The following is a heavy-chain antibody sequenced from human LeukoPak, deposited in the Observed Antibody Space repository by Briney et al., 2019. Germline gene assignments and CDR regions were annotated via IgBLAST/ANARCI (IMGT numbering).Heavy chain of an antibody. CDR1: GGSFSGYY. V-gene: IGHV4-34*01. Sequence: SETLSLTCAVYGGSFSGYYWSWIRQPPGKGLEWIGEINHSGSTNYNPSLKSRVTISVDTSKNQFSLKLSSVTAADTAVYYCARYGWFGEFAGVDKFDYWGQGTLVTVSS. D-gene: IGHD3-10*01. CDR3: ARYGWFGEFAGVDKFDY. CDR2: INHSGST. J-gene: IGHJ4*02.